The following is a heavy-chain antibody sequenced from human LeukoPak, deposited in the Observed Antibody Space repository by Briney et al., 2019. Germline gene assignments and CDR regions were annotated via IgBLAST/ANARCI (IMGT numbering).Heavy chain of an antibody. D-gene: IGHD5-12*01. J-gene: IGHJ6*02. CDR2: ISYDGSNK. V-gene: IGHV3-30*18. CDR1: GFTFSSYG. Sequence: GSLRLSCAASGFTFSSYGMHWVRQAPGKGLEWVAVISYDGSNKYYADSVKGRFTISRDNSKNTLYLQMNSLRAEDTAVYYCAKDRGGYGVPGYYYYGMDVWGQGTTVTDSS. CDR3: AKDRGGYGVPGYYYYGMDV.